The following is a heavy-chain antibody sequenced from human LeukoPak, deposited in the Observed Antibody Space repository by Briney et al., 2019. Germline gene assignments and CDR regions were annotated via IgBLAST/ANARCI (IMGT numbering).Heavy chain of an antibody. CDR3: TRERGRYFGASVYYYMDV. Sequence: GGSLRLSCVGSGFTFGDYAMSWVRQAPGKGLEWVGLIRNEAYGGTREYPASVKGRFTISRDDSKSVAYLQMNSLKIEDTAVYYCTRERGRYFGASVYYYMDVWGKGTTVTVSS. CDR1: GFTFGDYA. V-gene: IGHV3-49*04. CDR2: IRNEAYGGTR. J-gene: IGHJ6*03. D-gene: IGHD3-10*01.